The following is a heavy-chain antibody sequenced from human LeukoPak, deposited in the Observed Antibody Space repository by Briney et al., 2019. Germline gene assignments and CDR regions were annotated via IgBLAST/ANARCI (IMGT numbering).Heavy chain of an antibody. J-gene: IGHJ2*01. V-gene: IGHV4-59*01. Sequence: PSETLSLTCAVYGGSFSGYYWSWIRQPPGKGLEWIGYIYYSGSTNYNPSLKSRVTISVDTSKNQFSLKLSSVTAADTAVYYCARTRGYCSSTSCYYWYFDLWGRGTLVTVSS. CDR3: ARTRGYCSSTSCYYWYFDL. D-gene: IGHD2-2*01. CDR1: GGSFSGYY. CDR2: IYYSGST.